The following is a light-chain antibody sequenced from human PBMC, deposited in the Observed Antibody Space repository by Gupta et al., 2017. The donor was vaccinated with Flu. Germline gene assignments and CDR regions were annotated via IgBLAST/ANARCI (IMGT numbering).Light chain of an antibody. CDR3: QSYDTSLSGWV. CDR1: TSNIGGGYD. V-gene: IGLV1-40*01. J-gene: IGLJ3*02. CDR2: GNS. Sequence: QSVLTQPRSVSGAPGHRVTIRCTGSTSNIGGGYDVHWYQQLPGTAPNLLIYGNSNRRSAVPDRFSGSKSGTSASLAITVLQAEDEADYYCQSYDTSLSGWVFGGGTKLTVL.